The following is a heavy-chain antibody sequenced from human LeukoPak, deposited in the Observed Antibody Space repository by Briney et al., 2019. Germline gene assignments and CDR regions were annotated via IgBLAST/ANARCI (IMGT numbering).Heavy chain of an antibody. CDR3: AMQNYYDSSGYYYGFYYFDY. D-gene: IGHD3-22*01. V-gene: IGHV4-34*01. CDR1: GGSFSGYY. Sequence: PSETLSLTCAVYGGSFSGYYWSWIRQPPGKGLEWIGEINHSGSTNYNPSLKSRVTISVDTSKNQFSLKLSSVTAADTAVYYCAMQNYYDSSGYYYGFYYFDYWGQGTLVTVSS. J-gene: IGHJ4*02. CDR2: INHSGST.